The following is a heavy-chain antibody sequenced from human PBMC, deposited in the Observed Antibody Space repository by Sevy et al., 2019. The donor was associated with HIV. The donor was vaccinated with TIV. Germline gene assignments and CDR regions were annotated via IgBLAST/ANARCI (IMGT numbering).Heavy chain of an antibody. Sequence: GGSLRLSCAASGFTFSSFGMHWVRQVPGKGLEWVSFISYDGSDKRYVDSVKGRFTISRDSSKNTLYRQMISLRGGDTAVYYCAKDGTPYYTSGSYMYYFDYWGQGALVTVSS. CDR1: GFTFSSFG. D-gene: IGHD3-10*01. CDR3: AKDGTPYYTSGSYMYYFDY. CDR2: ISYDGSDK. V-gene: IGHV3-30*18. J-gene: IGHJ4*02.